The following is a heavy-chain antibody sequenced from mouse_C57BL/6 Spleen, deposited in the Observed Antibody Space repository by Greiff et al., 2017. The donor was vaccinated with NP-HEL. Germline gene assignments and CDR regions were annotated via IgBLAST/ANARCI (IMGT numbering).Heavy chain of an antibody. CDR2: IRNKANNHAT. CDR3: TRTGYGNYGEY. CDR1: GFTFSDAW. D-gene: IGHD2-1*01. Sequence: EVMLVESGGGLVQPGGSMKLSCAASGFTFSDAWMDWVRQSPEKGLEWVAEIRNKANNHATYYAESVKGRFTISRDDSKSSVYLQMNSLRAEDIGIYDCTRTGYGNYGEYWGQGTTLTVSS. V-gene: IGHV6-6*01. J-gene: IGHJ2*01.